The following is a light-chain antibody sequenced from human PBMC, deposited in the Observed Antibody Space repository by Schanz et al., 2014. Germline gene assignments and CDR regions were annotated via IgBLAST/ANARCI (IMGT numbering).Light chain of an antibody. CDR2: DVT. CDR3: AAWDASLNGWV. CDR1: SSDVGGYNY. Sequence: QSALTQPPSASGSPGQSVTISCTGTSSDVGGYNYVSWYQQHPGKAPKLIISDVTRRPSGVPDRFSGSKSDNTASLTVSGLQGEDEADFYCAAWDASLNGWVFGGGTKLPVL. V-gene: IGLV2-8*01. J-gene: IGLJ3*02.